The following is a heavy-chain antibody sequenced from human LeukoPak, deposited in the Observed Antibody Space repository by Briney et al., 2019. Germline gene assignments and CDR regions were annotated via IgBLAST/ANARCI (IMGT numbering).Heavy chain of an antibody. D-gene: IGHD5-12*01. CDR3: EYGHYSGYEFDF. V-gene: IGHV3-74*01. Sequence: GGSLRLSCAASRFTFRSYWMHWVRQAPGKGLVWVSHVNSDGRDTRYAGSVKGRFTISRDNAKNTLYLQMNSLRAEDTAMYYCEYGHYSGYEFDFWGRGTLVTVSS. J-gene: IGHJ4*02. CDR1: RFTFRSYW. CDR2: VNSDGRDT.